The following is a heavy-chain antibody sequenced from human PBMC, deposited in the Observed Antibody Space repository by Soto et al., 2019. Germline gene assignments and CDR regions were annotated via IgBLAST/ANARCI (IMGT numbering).Heavy chain of an antibody. CDR1: GGSFSGYY. J-gene: IGHJ4*02. V-gene: IGHV4-34*01. CDR3: ASSSITMVRGVPRFDY. D-gene: IGHD3-10*01. CDR2: INHSGST. Sequence: SEILSLTCAVYGGSFSGYYWSWIRQPPGKGLEWIGEINHSGSTTYNPSLKSRVTISVDTSKNQFSLKLSSVTAADTAVYYCASSSITMVRGVPRFDYWGQGTLVNVSS.